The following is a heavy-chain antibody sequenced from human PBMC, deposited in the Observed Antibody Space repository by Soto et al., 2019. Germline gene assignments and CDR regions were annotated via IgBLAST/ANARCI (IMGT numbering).Heavy chain of an antibody. CDR2: ISPDGSNK. V-gene: IGHV3-30*18. CDR1: GFTFSSYG. Sequence: QVKLVESGGGVVQPGRSLRLSCAASGFTFSSYGMHWVRQAPGKGLEWVAVISPDGSNKDYADSVKGRFTISRDNSKNTLYLQMNSLRVEDTAVYYCAKPRSILQWAPFDPWGHGTLVTVCS. J-gene: IGHJ5*02. CDR3: AKPRSILQWAPFDP. D-gene: IGHD3-3*01.